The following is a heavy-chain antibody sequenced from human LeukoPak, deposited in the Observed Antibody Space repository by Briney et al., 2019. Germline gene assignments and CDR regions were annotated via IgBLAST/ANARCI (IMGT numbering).Heavy chain of an antibody. CDR2: ISSSSSYT. Sequence: PGGSLRLSCAAAGFTFSDYYMSWIRQAPGKGLKWVSYISSSSSYTNYADSVKGRFTISRDNAKNSLYLQMNSLRAEDTAVYYCARETRGAIDYWGQGTLVTVSS. J-gene: IGHJ4*02. D-gene: IGHD3-10*01. V-gene: IGHV3-11*05. CDR1: GFTFSDYY. CDR3: ARETRGAIDY.